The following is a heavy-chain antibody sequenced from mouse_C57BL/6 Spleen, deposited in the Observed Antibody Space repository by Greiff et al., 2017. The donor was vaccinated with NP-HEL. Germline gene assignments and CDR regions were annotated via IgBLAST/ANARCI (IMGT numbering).Heavy chain of an antibody. D-gene: IGHD1-1*01. V-gene: IGHV5-12*01. CDR1: GFTFSDYY. J-gene: IGHJ4*01. CDR2: ISNGGGST. CDR3: AITTVDYAMDY. Sequence: EVKLVESGGGLVQPGGSLKLSCAASGFTFSDYYMYWVRQTPEKRLEWVAYISNGGGSTYYPDTVKGRFTISRDNAKNTLYLQMSRLKAEDTAMYYCAITTVDYAMDYWGQGTSVTVSS.